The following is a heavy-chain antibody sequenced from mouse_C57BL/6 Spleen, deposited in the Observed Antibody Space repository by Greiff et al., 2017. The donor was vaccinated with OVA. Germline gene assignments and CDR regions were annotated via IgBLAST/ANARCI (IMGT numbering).Heavy chain of an antibody. CDR2: INPSSGYT. Sequence: QVQLQQSGAELARPGASVKMSCKASGYTFTSYTMHWVKQRHGQGLEWIVYINPSSGYTNYNQKFKDKDTLTADKSSSTAYMQLSSLTSEDSAVYYCARSDYGNYVGAMDYWGQGTSVTVSS. CDR1: GYTFTSYT. CDR3: ARSDYGNYVGAMDY. V-gene: IGHV1-4*01. D-gene: IGHD2-1*01. J-gene: IGHJ4*01.